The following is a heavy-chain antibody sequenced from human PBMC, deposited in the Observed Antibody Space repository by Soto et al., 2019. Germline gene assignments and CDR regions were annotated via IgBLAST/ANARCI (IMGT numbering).Heavy chain of an antibody. CDR3: VRDRSGSYLEGFDY. D-gene: IGHD1-26*01. J-gene: IGHJ4*02. CDR1: GFTFSSYA. CDR2: IKQDGSEK. V-gene: IGHV3-7*01. Sequence: GGSLRLSCAASGFTFSSYAMSWVRQAPGKGLEWVANIKQDGSEKYYVDSVKGRFNISRDNARNSLFLEMKSLRSEDTAVYSCVRDRSGSYLEGFDYWGQGTLVTVSS.